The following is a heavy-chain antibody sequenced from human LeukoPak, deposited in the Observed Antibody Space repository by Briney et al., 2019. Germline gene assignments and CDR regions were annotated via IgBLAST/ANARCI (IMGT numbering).Heavy chain of an antibody. CDR2: ITPTGRTI. D-gene: IGHD1-26*01. J-gene: IGHJ6*02. Sequence: GGSLRLSCAASGFTFSSYNMNWVRQAPGKGLEWVPYITPTGRTIYDADSVKGRFTISRDNVKKSLYLQMNSLRVDDTAVYYCARDYPGPTGYGMDVWGQGTTVFVSS. CDR3: ARDYPGPTGYGMDV. V-gene: IGHV3-48*04. CDR1: GFTFSSYN.